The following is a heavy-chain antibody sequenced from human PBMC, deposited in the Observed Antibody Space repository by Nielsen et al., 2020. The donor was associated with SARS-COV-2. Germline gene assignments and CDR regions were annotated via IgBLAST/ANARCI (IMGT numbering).Heavy chain of an antibody. D-gene: IGHD3-16*01. V-gene: IGHV3-9*01. CDR3: AKDLGFGGTNYGMDV. Sequence: GGSLRLSCAASGFTFSIYWIHWVRQAPGKGLEWVSGISWNSGSIGYADSVKGRFTISRDNAKNSLYLQMNSLRAEDTALYYCAKDLGFGGTNYGMDVWGQGTTVTVSS. CDR2: ISWNSGSI. J-gene: IGHJ6*02. CDR1: GFTFSIYW.